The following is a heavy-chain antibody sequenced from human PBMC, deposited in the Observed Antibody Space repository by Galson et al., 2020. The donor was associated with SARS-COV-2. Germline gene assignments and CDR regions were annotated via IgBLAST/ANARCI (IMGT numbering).Heavy chain of an antibody. CDR3: ARGYMAGSFDI. V-gene: IGHV3-20*04. CDR1: GVTFDDYG. J-gene: IGHJ3*02. D-gene: IGHD2-2*02. CDR2: IHKNGRST. Sequence: GGSLRLSCTASGVTFDDYGMSWVRQVPGKGLEWVSGIHKNGRSTGYGDSVKGRFTISRDNAANSLYMQMNSLRAVDTALYYCARGYMAGSFDIWGQGTMVTVAS.